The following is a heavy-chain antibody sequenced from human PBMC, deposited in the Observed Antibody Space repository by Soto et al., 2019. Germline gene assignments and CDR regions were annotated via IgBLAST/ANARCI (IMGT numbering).Heavy chain of an antibody. CDR1: GDSVSSDNYY. J-gene: IGHJ4*02. V-gene: IGHV4-61*01. CDR2: IYSSGST. D-gene: IGHD5-18*01. CDR3: ARDIRGYSRAFDY. Sequence: QVQLQESGPGLVKPSETLSLTCTVSGDSVSSDNYYWTWIRQPPGKGLEWIGYIYSSGSTKYNPSLKSRVTLSLDTSGNQFSLKLTSVTAADTALYYCARDIRGYSRAFDYWGQGTLVTVSS.